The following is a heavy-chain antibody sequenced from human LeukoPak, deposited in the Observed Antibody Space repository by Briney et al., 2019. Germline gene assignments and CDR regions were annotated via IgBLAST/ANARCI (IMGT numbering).Heavy chain of an antibody. J-gene: IGHJ4*02. V-gene: IGHV1-69*13. Sequence: SVKVSCKASGGTFSSYAISWVRQAPGQGLEWMGGIIPIFGTANYAQKFQGRVTITADESTSTAYMELSSLRSEDTAVYYCARDKEMATITYYFDYWGQGTLVTVSS. D-gene: IGHD5-24*01. CDR1: GGTFSSYA. CDR2: IIPIFGTA. CDR3: ARDKEMATITYYFDY.